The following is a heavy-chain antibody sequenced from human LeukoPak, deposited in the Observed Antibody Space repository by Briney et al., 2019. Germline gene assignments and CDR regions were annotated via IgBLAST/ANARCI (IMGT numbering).Heavy chain of an antibody. D-gene: IGHD3-3*01. Sequence: SETLSLTCTVSGGSISSYYWSWMRQPPGKGLEWIGYIYYSGSTNYNPSLKSRVTISVDTSKNQFSLKLSSVTAADTAVYYCARGLAYYDFWSGFLWGQGTLVTVSS. V-gene: IGHV4-59*01. CDR1: GGSISSYY. CDR3: ARGLAYYDFWSGFL. J-gene: IGHJ4*02. CDR2: IYYSGST.